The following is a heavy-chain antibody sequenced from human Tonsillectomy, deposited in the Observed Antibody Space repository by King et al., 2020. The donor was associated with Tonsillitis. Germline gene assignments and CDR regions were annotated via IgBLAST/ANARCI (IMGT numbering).Heavy chain of an antibody. V-gene: IGHV4-39*01. Sequence: LQLQESGPGLVKPSETLSLTCTVSGGSISSSSYYWGWIRQPPGKGLEWIGSIYYSGSTYYNPSLKSRVTISVDTSKNQFSLKLSSVTAADTAVYYCARGVYYYDSSGYYFDYWGQGTLVTVSS. CDR1: GGSISSSSYY. J-gene: IGHJ4*02. CDR2: IYYSGST. CDR3: ARGVYYYDSSGYYFDY. D-gene: IGHD3-22*01.